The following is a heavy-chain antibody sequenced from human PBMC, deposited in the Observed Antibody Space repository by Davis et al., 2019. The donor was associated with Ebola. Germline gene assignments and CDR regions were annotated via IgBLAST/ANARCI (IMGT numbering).Heavy chain of an antibody. CDR3: ARHGGDSILYYYYYGMDV. CDR1: GGSISSSSYY. CDR2: IYYSGST. Sequence: PSETLSLTCTVSGGSISSSSYYWGWIRQPPGKGLEWIGSIYYSGSTYYNPSLKSRVTISVDTSKNQFSLKLSSVTAADTAVYYCARHGGDSILYYYYYGMDVWGQGTTVTVSS. J-gene: IGHJ6*02. V-gene: IGHV4-39*01. D-gene: IGHD4-11*01.